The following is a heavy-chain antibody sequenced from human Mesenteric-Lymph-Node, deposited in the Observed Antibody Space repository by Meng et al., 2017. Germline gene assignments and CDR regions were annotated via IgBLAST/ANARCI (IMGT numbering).Heavy chain of an antibody. CDR1: GGSFSGYS. CDR2: INLYGNT. Sequence: SQTLSLTCGVYGGSFSGYSWSWIRQPPGRGLEWMGEINLYGNTNYNPSLKSRVTISGDTSKNQFSLNLSSVTAAATAVYYCASEIGPPGTPIDNWGQGTLVTVSS. CDR3: ASEIGPPGTPIDN. V-gene: IGHV4-34*01. D-gene: IGHD1-1*01. J-gene: IGHJ4*01.